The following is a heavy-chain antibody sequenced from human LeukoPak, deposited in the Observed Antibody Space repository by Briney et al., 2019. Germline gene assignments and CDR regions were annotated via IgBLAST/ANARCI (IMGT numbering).Heavy chain of an antibody. Sequence: ASVKVSCKASGYTFSDYYVQCVRQVPGQGLAWMGWINPNTGATSFAHWFQDRVALTRDTSINTTYMEMSRLNSDDTAVYYCAREARRSEFDFWGQGTLVTVSS. CDR1: GYTFSDYY. CDR2: INPNTGAT. J-gene: IGHJ4*02. CDR3: AREARRSEFDF. V-gene: IGHV1-2*07. D-gene: IGHD3-3*01.